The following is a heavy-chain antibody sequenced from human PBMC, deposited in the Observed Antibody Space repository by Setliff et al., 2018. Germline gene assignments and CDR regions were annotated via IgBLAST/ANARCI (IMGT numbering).Heavy chain of an antibody. CDR1: GGSFSGYY. V-gene: IGHV4-34*01. D-gene: IGHD1-26*01. CDR2: INHSGST. CDR3: ERDRRIVGARHAFDI. Sequence: SETLSLTCAVYGGSFSGYYWSWIRQPPGKGLEWIGEINHSGSTNYNPSLKSRVTISVDTSKNQFSLKLSSVTAADTAVYYCERDRRIVGARHAFDIWGQGTMVTVSS. J-gene: IGHJ3*02.